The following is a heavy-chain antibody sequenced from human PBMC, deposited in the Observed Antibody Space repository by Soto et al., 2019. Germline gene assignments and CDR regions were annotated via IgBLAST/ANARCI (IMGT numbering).Heavy chain of an antibody. J-gene: IGHJ4*02. V-gene: IGHV3-43*01. CDR1: GFTFGDYT. CDR3: AKDKKGRRSSGFYSAY. CDR2: ISWDGILR. D-gene: IGHD3-22*01. Sequence: GGSLRLSCAASGFTFGDYTMHGFRQAPGQGLEWVSLISWDGILRFYADSVKGRFTISRDNSKNSLYLQMNSLRTEDTAVYYCAKDKKGRRSSGFYSAYWGQGAMVTVSS.